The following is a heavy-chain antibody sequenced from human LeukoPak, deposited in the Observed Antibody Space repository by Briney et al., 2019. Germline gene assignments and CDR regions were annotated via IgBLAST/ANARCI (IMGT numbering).Heavy chain of an antibody. Sequence: GESLQISCKGSGYSFTSYWIGWVRQLPGKGLEWMGIIYPGDSDTRYSPSFQGQVTISADKSISTAYLQWSSLKASDTAMYYCARGSGSYSYYYGMDVWGQGTTVTVSS. D-gene: IGHD1-26*01. J-gene: IGHJ6*02. V-gene: IGHV5-51*01. CDR1: GYSFTSYW. CDR3: ARGSGSYSYYYGMDV. CDR2: IYPGDSDT.